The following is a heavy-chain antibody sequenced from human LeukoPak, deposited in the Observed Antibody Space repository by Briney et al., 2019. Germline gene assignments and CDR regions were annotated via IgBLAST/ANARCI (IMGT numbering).Heavy chain of an antibody. J-gene: IGHJ6*02. D-gene: IGHD2-2*01. CDR3: ARENDVTENALDV. Sequence: SETLSLTCTVSGGSISSYYCSWIREPPGKGLEWIGYIYSSGSTNYNPSLKSRVTISVDTSKNQFSLKLSSVAAADTAVYYCARENDVTENALDVGGQGTTVTVSS. CDR2: IYSSGST. V-gene: IGHV4-59*01. CDR1: GGSISSYY.